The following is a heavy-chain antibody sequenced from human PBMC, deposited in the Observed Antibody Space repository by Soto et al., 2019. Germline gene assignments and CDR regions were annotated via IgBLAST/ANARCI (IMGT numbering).Heavy chain of an antibody. CDR3: AKDPGSSAWYPGYNYYYYMDV. V-gene: IGHV3-23*01. D-gene: IGHD6-19*01. Sequence: EVQLLESGGGLVQPGGSLRLSCAGSGFTFRSYAMSWVRQVPGKGLEWVSAIGNSGTRTYYVDSVKGRFTISRDNSKNTLFLQMNGMRVEDTAVYYCAKDPGSSAWYPGYNYYYYMDVWGKGTTVIVSS. J-gene: IGHJ6*03. CDR1: GFTFRSYA. CDR2: IGNSGTRT.